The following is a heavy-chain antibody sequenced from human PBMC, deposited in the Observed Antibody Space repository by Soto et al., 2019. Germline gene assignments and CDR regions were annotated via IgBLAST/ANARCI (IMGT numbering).Heavy chain of an antibody. CDR2: IYYSGST. J-gene: IGHJ5*02. CDR3: ARGSHDYRVFNWFDP. D-gene: IGHD4-17*01. V-gene: IGHV4-59*01. Sequence: SETLSLTCTVSGGSISSYYWSLIRQPQGKGLEWIGYIYYSGSTNYNPSLKSRVAISVDTSKNQFSLKLSSVTAADTAVYYCARGSHDYRVFNWFDPWGQGTLVTVSS. CDR1: GGSISSYY.